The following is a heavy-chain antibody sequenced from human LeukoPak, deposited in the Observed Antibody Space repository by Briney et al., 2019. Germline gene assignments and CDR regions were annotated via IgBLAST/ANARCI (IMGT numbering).Heavy chain of an antibody. CDR1: GFTFSISS. Sequence: GGSLRLSCAASGFTFSISSMSWVRQAPGKGLEWVSYISSSSNTIFYADSVKGRFTISRDNAKNSLYLQMNSLRDEDTALYYCARVYSAAAHYLDFWGPGTLVTVS. CDR2: ISSSSNTI. V-gene: IGHV3-48*02. D-gene: IGHD6-13*01. J-gene: IGHJ4*02. CDR3: ARVYSAAAHYLDF.